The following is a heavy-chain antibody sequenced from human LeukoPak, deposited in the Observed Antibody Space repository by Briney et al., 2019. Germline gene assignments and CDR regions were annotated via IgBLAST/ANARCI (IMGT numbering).Heavy chain of an antibody. J-gene: IGHJ3*02. Sequence: SETLSLTCAVSGYSISSGYYWAWIRQPPGKGLEWIGSIYKSGTTFYNPSLKSRVTISVDTSKNQFSLKLSSVTAADTAVYYCARDARGSGSAFDIWGQGTMVTVSS. CDR2: IYKSGTT. D-gene: IGHD6-19*01. CDR1: GYSISSGYY. CDR3: ARDARGSGSAFDI. V-gene: IGHV4-38-2*02.